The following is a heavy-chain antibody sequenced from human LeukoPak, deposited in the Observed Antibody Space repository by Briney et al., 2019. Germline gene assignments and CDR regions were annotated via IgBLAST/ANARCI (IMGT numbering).Heavy chain of an antibody. Sequence: GGSLILSCAASGFNFNNPWMSWVRQAPGKGLEWVGRIKSKSDGGTPDYAAPVKGRFAISRDDSKNTLYLQMNSLKTEDTAVYYCTTEGGWSFYFDYWGQGILVTVSS. CDR1: GFNFNNPW. V-gene: IGHV3-15*01. CDR3: TTEGGWSFYFDY. J-gene: IGHJ4*02. CDR2: IKSKSDGGTP. D-gene: IGHD2-15*01.